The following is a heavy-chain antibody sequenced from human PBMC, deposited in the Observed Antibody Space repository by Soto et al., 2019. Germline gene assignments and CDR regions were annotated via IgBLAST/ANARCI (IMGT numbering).Heavy chain of an antibody. CDR2: INHSGST. D-gene: IGHD3-10*01. J-gene: IGHJ3*01. V-gene: IGHV4-34*01. CDR3: ARVWGGAFDF. Sequence: SETLSLTCAVYGGPFSGYYWSWIRQPPGKGLEWIGEINHSGSTNYNPSLKSRVTISVDTSKNQFSLKLSSVTAADTAVYYCARVWGGAFDFWGQGTMVTVS. CDR1: GGPFSGYY.